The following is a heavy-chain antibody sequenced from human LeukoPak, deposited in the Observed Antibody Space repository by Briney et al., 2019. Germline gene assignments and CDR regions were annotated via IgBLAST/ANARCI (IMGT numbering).Heavy chain of an antibody. J-gene: IGHJ4*02. CDR3: AKYESSGYDSAFDY. CDR2: ISHDGNNK. Sequence: GGSLRLSCAASGFTFSLHGMYWVRQAPGKGLEWVAFISHDGNNKYYADSVRGRFTISRDNSKNTLYLQMNSLRAEDTAVYYCAKYESSGYDSAFDYWGQGTLVTVSS. V-gene: IGHV3-30*18. D-gene: IGHD5-12*01. CDR1: GFTFSLHG.